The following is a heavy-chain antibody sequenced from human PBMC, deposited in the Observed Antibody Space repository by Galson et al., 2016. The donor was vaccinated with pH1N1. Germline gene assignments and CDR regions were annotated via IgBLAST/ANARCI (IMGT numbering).Heavy chain of an antibody. D-gene: IGHD1-1*01. J-gene: IGHJ4*02. CDR2: IYPGDSDT. Sequence: QSGAEVKKPRESIRISCKGFGYSFSNYWIAWVRQMPGKGLECMGVIYPGDSDTKYNPSFEGQVVISADKSISSVFLQWNSLEASDTAMYYCARSTKGVSTGHFDSWGQGTLVTVSS. V-gene: IGHV5-51*03. CDR3: ARSTKGVSTGHFDS. CDR1: GYSFSNYW.